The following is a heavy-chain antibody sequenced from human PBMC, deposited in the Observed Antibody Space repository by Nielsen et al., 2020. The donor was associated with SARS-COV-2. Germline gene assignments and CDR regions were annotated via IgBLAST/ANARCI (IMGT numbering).Heavy chain of an antibody. CDR1: GFTFDDYA. D-gene: IGHD2-2*01. J-gene: IGHJ4*02. CDR2: ISWNSGSI. CDR3: AKIGGDVPAADY. Sequence: GGSLRLSCAASGFTFDDYAMHWVRQAPGKGLEWVSGISWNSGSIGYADSVKGRFTISRDNAKNSLYLQMNSLRAEDTALYYCAKIGGDVPAADYWGQGTLVTVSS. V-gene: IGHV3-9*01.